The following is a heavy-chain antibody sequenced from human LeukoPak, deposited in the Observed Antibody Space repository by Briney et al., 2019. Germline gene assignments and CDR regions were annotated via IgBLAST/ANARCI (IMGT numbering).Heavy chain of an antibody. CDR1: GLTFRTSW. Sequence: GSLGLSCVASGLTFRTSWMTWVRQTPDKGLEWVASIKPDGSDKYYVDSVKGRFTISRDNAANSLFLQMKSLRAEDTAVYYCARDLARVYYGDFGDWGQGTLVTVSS. CDR3: ARDLARVYYGDFGD. J-gene: IGHJ4*02. V-gene: IGHV3-7*01. CDR2: IKPDGSDK. D-gene: IGHD4-17*01.